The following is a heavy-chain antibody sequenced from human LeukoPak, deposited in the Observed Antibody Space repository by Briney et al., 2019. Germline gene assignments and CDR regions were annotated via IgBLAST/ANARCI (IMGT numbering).Heavy chain of an antibody. J-gene: IGHJ4*02. D-gene: IGHD6-19*01. CDR1: GFTFSAYA. V-gene: IGHV3-69-1*01. CDR3: ARELEIAVAGTLGY. Sequence: GGSLRLSCEASGFTFSAYAMTWVRQAPGKGLEWVSSIGSDNKPHYSESVKGRFAISRDHSKNTLYLQMKSLRAEDTAVYYCARELEIAVAGTLGYWGQGTLVTVSS. CDR2: IGSDNKP.